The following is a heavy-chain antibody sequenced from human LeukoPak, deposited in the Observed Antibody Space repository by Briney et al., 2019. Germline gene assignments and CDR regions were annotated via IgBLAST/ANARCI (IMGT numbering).Heavy chain of an antibody. V-gene: IGHV3-66*01. CDR2: IYSGGST. J-gene: IGHJ3*02. D-gene: IGHD6-13*01. CDR1: GFTVSSNY. Sequence: PGRSLRLSCAASGFTVSSNYMSWVRQAPGKGLEWVSVIYSGGSTYYADSVKGRFIISRDNSKNTLYLQMSSLRAEDTAVYYCAREGSSSSWSIRGQGTMVTVAS. CDR3: AREGSSSSWSI.